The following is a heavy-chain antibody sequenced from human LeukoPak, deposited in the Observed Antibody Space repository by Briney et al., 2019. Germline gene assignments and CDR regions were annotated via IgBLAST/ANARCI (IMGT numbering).Heavy chain of an antibody. CDR1: GFTFNDYD. CDR2: IGIRGDT. J-gene: IGHJ4*02. CDR3: ARGGIQVSGIDEFDY. D-gene: IGHD6-19*01. Sequence: GGSLRLSCAASGFTFNDYDMHWVRHVIGKGLEWVSAIGIRGDTHYSGSVKGRFTISRENAESSLYLQMNSLRAEDTAVYYCARGGIQVSGIDEFDYWGQGTLVTVSS. V-gene: IGHV3-13*01.